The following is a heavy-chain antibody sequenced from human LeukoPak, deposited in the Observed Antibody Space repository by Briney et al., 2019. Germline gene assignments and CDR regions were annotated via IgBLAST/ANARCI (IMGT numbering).Heavy chain of an antibody. CDR3: AREFCTNGVCYKRFDY. D-gene: IGHD2-8*01. CDR1: GFTFSSYA. CDR2: ISSNGGST. V-gene: IGHV3-64*01. Sequence: GGSLRLSCAGSGFTFSSYAMHWVRQAPGQGLEYVSGISSNGGSTYHANSVKGRFSISRDNSKNALYLQMGSLRPEDMAVYYCAREFCTNGVCYKRFDYWGQGTLVTVSS. J-gene: IGHJ4*02.